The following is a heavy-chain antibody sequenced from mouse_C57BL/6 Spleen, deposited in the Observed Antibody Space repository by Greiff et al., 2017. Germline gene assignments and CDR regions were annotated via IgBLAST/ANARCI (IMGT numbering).Heavy chain of an antibody. Sequence: DVMLVESGGGLVKPGGSLKLSCAASGFTFSDYGMHWVRQAPEKGLEWVAYISSGSSTIYYADTVKGRFTISRDNAKNTLFLQMTSLRSEDTAMYYCARKTGTLGYFDYWGKGTTLTVSS. CDR1: GFTFSDYG. V-gene: IGHV5-17*01. CDR2: ISSGSSTI. J-gene: IGHJ2*01. CDR3: ARKTGTLGYFDY. D-gene: IGHD4-1*01.